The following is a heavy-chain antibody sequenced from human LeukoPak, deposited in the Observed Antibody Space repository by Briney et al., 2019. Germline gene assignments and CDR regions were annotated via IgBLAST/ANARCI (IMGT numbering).Heavy chain of an antibody. CDR2: ISSSSSYI. V-gene: IGHV3-21*04. CDR3: AKLHGGYLEWLFFY. CDR1: GFTFSSYS. D-gene: IGHD3-3*01. Sequence: GGSLRLSCAASGFTFSSYSMNWVRQAPGKGLEWVSSISSSSSYIYYADSVKGRFTISRDNSKNTLYLQMNSLRAEDTAVYYCAKLHGGYLEWLFFYWGQGTLVTVSS. J-gene: IGHJ4*02.